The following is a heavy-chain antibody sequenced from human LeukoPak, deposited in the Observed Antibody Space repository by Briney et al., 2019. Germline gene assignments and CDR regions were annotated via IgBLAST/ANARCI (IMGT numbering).Heavy chain of an antibody. CDR2: ISWNSGSI. D-gene: IGHD3-10*01. CDR3: ARELLTMVRGTNWFDP. J-gene: IGHJ5*02. CDR1: GFTFDDYA. Sequence: GGSLRLSCAASGFTFDDYAMHWVRQAPGKGLEWVSGISWNSGSIGYANSVKGRFTISRDNAKNSLYLQMNSLRAEDTAVYYCARELLTMVRGTNWFDPWGQGTLVTASS. V-gene: IGHV3-9*01.